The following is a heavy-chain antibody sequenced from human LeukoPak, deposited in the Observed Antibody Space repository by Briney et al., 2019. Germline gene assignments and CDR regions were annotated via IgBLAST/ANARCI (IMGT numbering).Heavy chain of an antibody. V-gene: IGHV4-31*03. J-gene: IGHJ4*02. Sequence: SETLSLTCTVSGGSISSGGYYWSWIRQHPGKGLEWIGYIYYSGSTYYNPSLKSRFTISVDTSKNQFSLKLSSVTAADTAVYYCARSVGTGGFDYWGQGTLVTLYS. CDR1: GGSISSGGYY. D-gene: IGHD1-26*01. CDR3: ARSVGTGGFDY. CDR2: IYYSGST.